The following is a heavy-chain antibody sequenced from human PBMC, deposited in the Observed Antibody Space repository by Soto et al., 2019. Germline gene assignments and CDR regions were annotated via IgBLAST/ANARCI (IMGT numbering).Heavy chain of an antibody. J-gene: IGHJ4*02. CDR3: ARNYCSRTSCYFAY. CDR2: IYYSGIT. D-gene: IGHD2-2*01. Sequence: QVQLQDAGPGLVKPSETLSLTCTVSCCSISSYYWSWIRQPPGKGLGCIGYIYYSGITNYNPSLTTRVPIAVDSSKNQFSLKLSSVTAADTAVYYCARNYCSRTSCYFAYWGQGTLVTVSS. V-gene: IGHV4-59*08. CDR1: CCSISSYY.